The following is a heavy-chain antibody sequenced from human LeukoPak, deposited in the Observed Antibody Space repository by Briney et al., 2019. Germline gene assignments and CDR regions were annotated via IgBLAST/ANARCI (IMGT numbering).Heavy chain of an antibody. CDR2: IIPIFGTA. J-gene: IGHJ4*02. CDR3: ARGPLNYYGSGSYYNEGY. D-gene: IGHD3-10*01. V-gene: IGHV1-69*01. CDR1: GGTFSSYA. Sequence: AASVKVSCKASGGTFSSYAISWVRQAPGQGLEWMGGIIPIFGTANYAQKFQGRVTITAVESTSTAYMELSSLRSEDTAVYYCARGPLNYYGSGSYYNEGYWGQGTLVTVSS.